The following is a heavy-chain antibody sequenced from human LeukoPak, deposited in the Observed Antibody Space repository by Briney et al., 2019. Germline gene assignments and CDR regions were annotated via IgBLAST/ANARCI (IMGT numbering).Heavy chain of an antibody. Sequence: GGSLRLSCAASGFTFSSYNMNWVRQAPGKGLEWVSSITSGSSYIYYADSVKGRFTISRDNAKNSLYLQMNSLRAEDTALYYCARVSDISVAAYFDYWGQGTLVTVSS. CDR1: GFTFSSYN. CDR3: ARVSDISVAAYFDY. J-gene: IGHJ4*02. CDR2: ITSGSSYI. V-gene: IGHV3-21*04. D-gene: IGHD6-19*01.